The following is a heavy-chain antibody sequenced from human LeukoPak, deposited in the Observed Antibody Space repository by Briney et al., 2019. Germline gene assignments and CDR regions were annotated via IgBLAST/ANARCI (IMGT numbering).Heavy chain of an antibody. V-gene: IGHV3-48*01. CDR1: GFTFSSYS. CDR2: ISSSSTI. Sequence: GSLRLSCAASGFTFSSYSMNWVRQAPGKGLEWVSYISSSSTIYYADSVKGRFTISRDNAKNSLYLQMNSLRAEDTATYYCAQIPTYYYDTSGLKYFQHWGQGTLVTVSS. CDR3: AQIPTYYYDTSGLKYFQH. D-gene: IGHD3-22*01. J-gene: IGHJ1*01.